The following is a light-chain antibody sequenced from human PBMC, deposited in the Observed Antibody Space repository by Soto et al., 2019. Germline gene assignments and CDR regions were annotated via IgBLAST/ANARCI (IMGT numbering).Light chain of an antibody. CDR1: QSISSY. CDR2: AAS. Sequence: DIQMTQSPSSLSASVGDRVTITCRASQSISSYLNWYQQKPGKVPNLLIYAASSLQSGVPSRFSGSGSGTDLTITISSLQPEDFETYYCQQSYSTPRTFGQGTKVDIK. J-gene: IGKJ1*01. V-gene: IGKV1-39*01. CDR3: QQSYSTPRT.